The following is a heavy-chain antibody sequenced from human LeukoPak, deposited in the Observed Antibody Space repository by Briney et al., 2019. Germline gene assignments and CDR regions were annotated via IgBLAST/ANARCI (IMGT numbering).Heavy chain of an antibody. CDR2: ISSSSSYI. Sequence: PGGSLRLSCAASGFTFSTYAMSWVRQIPGKGLEWVSSISSSSSYIYYADSVKGRFTISRDNAKNSLYLQMNSLRAEDTAVYYCAELGITMIGGVWGKGTTVTISS. CDR3: AELGITMIGGV. D-gene: IGHD3-10*02. CDR1: GFTFSTYA. V-gene: IGHV3-21*01. J-gene: IGHJ6*04.